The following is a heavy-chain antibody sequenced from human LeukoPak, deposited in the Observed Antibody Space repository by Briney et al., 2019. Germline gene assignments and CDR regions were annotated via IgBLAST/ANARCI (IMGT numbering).Heavy chain of an antibody. J-gene: IGHJ5*01. CDR3: ARDRLLWFGELDS. D-gene: IGHD3-10*01. CDR1: GASISSSSYY. Sequence: SETLSLTCTVSGASISSSSYYWGWIRQPPGKGLEWIGSIYYSGSTYYNPSLKSRVTISVDTSKNQISLKLNSVTAADTAVYYCARDRLLWFGELDSWGQGTLVIVSS. V-gene: IGHV4-39*07. CDR2: IYYSGST.